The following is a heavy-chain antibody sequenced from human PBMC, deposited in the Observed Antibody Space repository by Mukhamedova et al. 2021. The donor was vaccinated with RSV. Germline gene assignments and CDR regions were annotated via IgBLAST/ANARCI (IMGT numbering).Heavy chain of an antibody. Sequence: APGKGLEWVAVIWYDGSNKYYADSVKGRFTISRDNSKNTLYLQMNSLRAEDTAVYYCAVVDTYFDYWGQGTLVTVSS. D-gene: IGHD6-6*01. CDR2: IWYDGSNK. V-gene: IGHV3-33*01. J-gene: IGHJ4*02. CDR3: AVVDTYFDY.